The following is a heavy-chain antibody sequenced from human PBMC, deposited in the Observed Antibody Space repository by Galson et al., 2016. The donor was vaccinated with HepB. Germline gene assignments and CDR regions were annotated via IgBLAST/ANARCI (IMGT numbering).Heavy chain of an antibody. J-gene: IGHJ6*02. V-gene: IGHV3-33*01. CDR3: ARDVIPSPQYRGGRLRPPSYYGMDV. D-gene: IGHD2/OR15-2a*01. CDR2: IWYDGSKK. Sequence: SLRLSCAASGFTFSNYGMHWVRQAPGKGLEWVALIWYDGSKKYYAESVKGRLTISRDNSKNTLDLQMNSLRAEATAVYYCARDVIPSPQYRGGRLRPPSYYGMDVWGQGTAVTVSS. CDR1: GFTFSNYG.